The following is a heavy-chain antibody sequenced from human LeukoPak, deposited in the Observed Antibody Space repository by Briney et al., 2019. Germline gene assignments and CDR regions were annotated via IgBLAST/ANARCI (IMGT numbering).Heavy chain of an antibody. CDR2: INAGNGNT. Sequence: ASVKVSCKASGYTFTSYGISWVRQAPGQGLEWMGWINAGNGNTKYSQKFQGRVTITRDTSASTAYMELSSLRSEDTAVYYCARAFGSDYSFYWGQGTLVTVSS. V-gene: IGHV1-3*01. J-gene: IGHJ4*02. CDR3: ARAFGSDYSFY. CDR1: GYTFTSYG. D-gene: IGHD4-11*01.